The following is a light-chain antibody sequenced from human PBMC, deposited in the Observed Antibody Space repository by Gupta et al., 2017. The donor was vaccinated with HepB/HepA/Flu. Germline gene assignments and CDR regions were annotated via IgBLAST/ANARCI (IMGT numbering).Light chain of an antibody. V-gene: IGLV2-11*01. CDR3: SSYAGSYTFLV. CDR2: DVN. CDR1: NSDVGYYNY. J-gene: IGLJ2*01. Sequence: VTISCTGTNSDVGYYNYVSWYQQHPGKAPKLMIYDVNKRPSGVPDRFSGAKSGNTASLTISGLQAEDEADYYCSSYAGSYTFLVFGGGTKLTVL.